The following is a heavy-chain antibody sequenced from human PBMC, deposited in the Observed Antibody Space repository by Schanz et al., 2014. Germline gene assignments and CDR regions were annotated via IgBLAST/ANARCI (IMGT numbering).Heavy chain of an antibody. V-gene: IGHV1-18*01. Sequence: QVQLVQSGAEVKKPGASVKVSCKASGYTFTSYDINWVRQAPGQGLEWMGWISVYHGHTNYAEKVHGRVTMTTDTATSTAYMELRSLISDDTAVYYCVRDAGWAFGDYHDMDVWGQGTAXTVSS. CDR3: VRDAGWAFGDYHDMDV. CDR2: ISVYHGHT. CDR1: GYTFTSYD. D-gene: IGHD3-10*01. J-gene: IGHJ6*02.